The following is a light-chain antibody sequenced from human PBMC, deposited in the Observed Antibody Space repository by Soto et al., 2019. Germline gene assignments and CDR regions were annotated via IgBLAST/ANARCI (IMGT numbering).Light chain of an antibody. CDR1: ESVNDN. J-gene: IGKJ1*01. Sequence: ETVMTQSPATLSVSPGERVTLSCWASESVNDNLAGYHQKPGQTPRLLIYDASTRAAGIPASFSGSGSGTEFTLTISSLQSEDFGVYYCQQYSIWRTFGQGTKVEIK. CDR3: QQYSIWRT. V-gene: IGKV3-15*01. CDR2: DAS.